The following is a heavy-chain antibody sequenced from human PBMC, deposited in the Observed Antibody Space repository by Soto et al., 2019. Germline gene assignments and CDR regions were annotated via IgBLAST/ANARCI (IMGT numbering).Heavy chain of an antibody. D-gene: IGHD6-6*01. CDR2: IYYSGST. V-gene: IGHV4-59*01. CDR3: ARDYYSSSSHYYYYYGMDV. Sequence: SETLSLTCTVSGCSISSYDWSWIRQPPGKGLEWIGYIYYSGSTNYNPSLKSRVTISVDTSKNQFSLKLSSVTAADTAVYYCARDYYSSSSHYYYYYGMDVWGQGTTVTVSS. J-gene: IGHJ6*02. CDR1: GCSISSYD.